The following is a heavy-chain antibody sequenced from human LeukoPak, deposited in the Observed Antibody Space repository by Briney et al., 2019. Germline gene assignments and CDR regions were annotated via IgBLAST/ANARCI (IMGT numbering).Heavy chain of an antibody. CDR2: INHSGST. Sequence: ASETLSLTCAVYGGSFSGYYWSWIRQPPGKGLEWIGEINHSGSTNYNPSLKSRVTISVDTSKNQFSLKLSSVTTADTAVYCCARQSGYDLNWGQGTLVTVSS. CDR3: ARQSGYDLN. J-gene: IGHJ4*02. D-gene: IGHD5-12*01. V-gene: IGHV4-34*01. CDR1: GGSFSGYY.